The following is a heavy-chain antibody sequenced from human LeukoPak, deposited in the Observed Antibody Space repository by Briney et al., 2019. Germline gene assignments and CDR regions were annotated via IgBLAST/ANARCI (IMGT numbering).Heavy chain of an antibody. CDR3: ARAPHYYDSSGYYKYYYYYGMDV. V-gene: IGHV4-59*01. J-gene: IGHJ6*02. D-gene: IGHD3-22*01. CDR2: IYYSGST. CDR1: GGSISSYY. Sequence: PSETLSLTCPVSGGSISSYYWSWIRQPPGKGLEWIGYIYYSGSTNYNPSLKSRVTISVDTSKNQFSLKLSSVTAADTAVYYCARAPHYYDSSGYYKYYYYYGMDVWGQGTTVTVSS.